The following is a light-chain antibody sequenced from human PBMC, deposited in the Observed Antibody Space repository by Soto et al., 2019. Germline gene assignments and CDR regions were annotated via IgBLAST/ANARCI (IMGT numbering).Light chain of an antibody. V-gene: IGLV2-8*01. CDR3: KSYAGSNTYV. CDR2: EVL. CDR1: KNDIGVYDF. J-gene: IGLJ1*01. Sequence: QAVLTQPPSASGSPGQSGTISCTGTKNDIGVYDFVFWYQHHPATAPRLIIYEVLQRPSGLPDRFSGYTSGNTASLTVSGLQAADEADYCCKSYAGSNTYVFGSGTKVTVL.